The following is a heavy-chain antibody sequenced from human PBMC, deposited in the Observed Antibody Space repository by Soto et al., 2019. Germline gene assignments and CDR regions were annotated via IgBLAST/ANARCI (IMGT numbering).Heavy chain of an antibody. Sequence: QVTLKESGPVLVKPTETLTLTCTVSGFSLSNARMGVSWIRQPPGKALEWLAHIFSNDEKSYSTSLKSRLTISKDTSKSQVVLTMTNVDPVDTATYYCARTSSLYYYGSGPIDYWGQGTLVTVSS. CDR1: GFSLSNARMG. V-gene: IGHV2-26*01. CDR2: IFSNDEK. CDR3: ARTSSLYYYGSGPIDY. J-gene: IGHJ4*02. D-gene: IGHD3-10*01.